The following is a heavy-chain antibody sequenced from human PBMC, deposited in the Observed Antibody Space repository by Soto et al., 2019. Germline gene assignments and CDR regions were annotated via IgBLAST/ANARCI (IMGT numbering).Heavy chain of an antibody. D-gene: IGHD6-19*01. V-gene: IGHV3-23*01. CDR1: GFTFSSYA. J-gene: IGHJ4*02. CDR3: AKDREQWLDERYFDY. CDR2: ISGSGGST. Sequence: EVQLLESGGGLVQPGGSLRLSCAAPGFTFSSYAMSWVRQAPGKGLEWVSAISGSGGSTYYADSVKGRFTISRDNSKNTLYLQMNSLRAEDTAVYYCAKDREQWLDERYFDYWGQGTLVTVSS.